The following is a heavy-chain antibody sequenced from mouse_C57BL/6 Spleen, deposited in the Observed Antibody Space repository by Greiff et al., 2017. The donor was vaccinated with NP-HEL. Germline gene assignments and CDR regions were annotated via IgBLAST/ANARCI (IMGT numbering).Heavy chain of an antibody. CDR1: GFNIKDDY. J-gene: IGHJ2*01. CDR2: IDPENGDT. Sequence: VQLQQSGAELVRPGASVKLSCTASGFNIKDDYMHWVKQRPEQGLEWIGWIDPENGDTEYASKFQGKATITADTSSNTAYLQLSSLTSEDTAVYYCTRNYERGYYFDYWGQGTTLTVSS. D-gene: IGHD2-4*01. V-gene: IGHV14-4*01. CDR3: TRNYERGYYFDY.